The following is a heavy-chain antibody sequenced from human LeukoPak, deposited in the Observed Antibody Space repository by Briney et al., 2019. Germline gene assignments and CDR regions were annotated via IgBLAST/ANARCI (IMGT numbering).Heavy chain of an antibody. CDR2: IYYSGST. Sequence: SQTLSLTCTVSGGSISSGDYYWSWIRQPPGKGLEWIGYIYYSGSTYYNPSLKSRVTISVDTSKNQFSLELSSVTAADTAVYYCARGYSGSYRRYFDYWGQGTLVTVSS. CDR1: GGSISSGDYY. CDR3: ARGYSGSYRRYFDY. D-gene: IGHD1-26*01. J-gene: IGHJ4*02. V-gene: IGHV4-30-4*01.